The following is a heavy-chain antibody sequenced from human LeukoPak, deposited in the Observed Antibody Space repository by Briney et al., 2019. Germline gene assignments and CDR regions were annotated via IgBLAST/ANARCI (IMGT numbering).Heavy chain of an antibody. Sequence: GGSLRLSCAASGFTFSSYWMSWVRQAPGKGLEWVANINQDGSEKNYVDSVKGRFTISRDNVKNSLYLQMNFLRGEDTAVYYCARAGYTYTTLYYWGPGTLVTVSS. V-gene: IGHV3-7*01. CDR1: GFTFSSYW. CDR3: ARAGYTYTTLYY. D-gene: IGHD5-18*01. CDR2: INQDGSEK. J-gene: IGHJ4*02.